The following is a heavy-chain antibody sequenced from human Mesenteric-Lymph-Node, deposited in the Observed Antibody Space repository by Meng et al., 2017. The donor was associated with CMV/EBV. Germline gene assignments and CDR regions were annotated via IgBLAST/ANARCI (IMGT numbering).Heavy chain of an antibody. CDR3: ARDLYSASLS. V-gene: IGHV7-4-1*02. CDR1: GYTFTNYA. CDR2: INTGTGNP. J-gene: IGHJ5*02. D-gene: IGHD6-13*01. Sequence: ACKASGYTFTNYAMNWVRQAPEQGLEWMGWINTGTGNPTYAQGFTGRFVFSLDTSVSTAYLQINSLQADDTAVYYCARDLYSASLSWGQGTLVTVSS.